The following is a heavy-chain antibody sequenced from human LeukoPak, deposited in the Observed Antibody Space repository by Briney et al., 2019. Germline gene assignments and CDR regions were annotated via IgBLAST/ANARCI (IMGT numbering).Heavy chain of an antibody. CDR1: GGSISSGSYY. CDR2: IYTSGST. V-gene: IGHV4-61*02. Sequence: SETLSLTCTVSGGSISSGSYYWSWIRQPAGKGLEWIGRIYTSGSTNYNPSLKSRVTISVDTSKNQFSLKLSSVTAADTAVYYCARDTWELLRFHYYYYMDVWGKGTTVTISS. J-gene: IGHJ6*03. CDR3: ARDTWELLRFHYYYYMDV. D-gene: IGHD1-26*01.